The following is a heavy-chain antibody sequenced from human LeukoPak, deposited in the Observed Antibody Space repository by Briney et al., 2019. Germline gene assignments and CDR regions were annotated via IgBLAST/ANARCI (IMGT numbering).Heavy chain of an antibody. J-gene: IGHJ4*02. CDR1: GFTVTSNY. Sequence: ESGGGVVQPGTSLRLSCAASGFTVTSNYMSWVRQAPGKGLEWVSVIYSGGSTYYADSVKGRFTISRDNSKNTLYLQMNSLRAEDTAVYYCARLLIGGGYFDYWGQGTLVTVSS. D-gene: IGHD3-22*01. V-gene: IGHV3-53*01. CDR3: ARLLIGGGYFDY. CDR2: IYSGGST.